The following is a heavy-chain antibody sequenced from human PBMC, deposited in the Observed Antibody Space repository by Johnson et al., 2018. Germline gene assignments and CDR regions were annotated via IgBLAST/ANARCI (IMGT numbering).Heavy chain of an antibody. Sequence: VQLVESGGGLVQPGGSLRLSCAASGFTFSSYWMSWVRQAPGKGLEWVANIKQDGSEKYYVDSVKGRFTISRDNAKNSLYLQMNSLGAEDPAVYYCAREELVLEWPPDAFDIWGQGTMVTVSS. V-gene: IGHV3-7*01. CDR1: GFTFSSYW. J-gene: IGHJ3*02. CDR3: AREELVLEWPPDAFDI. D-gene: IGHD3-3*01. CDR2: IKQDGSEK.